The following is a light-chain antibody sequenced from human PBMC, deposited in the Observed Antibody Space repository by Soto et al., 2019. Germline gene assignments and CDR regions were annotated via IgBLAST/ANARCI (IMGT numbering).Light chain of an antibody. CDR1: QSVGSN. Sequence: EVVRTQSPATLSVSPGETAALSCRASQSVGSNLAWYQQKPGQAPRLLIYAASTRATGIPARFSGSGSGTEFTLTISSMQSEDFAVYYCHQYNNWSFGQGTRLEIK. J-gene: IGKJ5*01. V-gene: IGKV3-15*01. CDR2: AAS. CDR3: HQYNNWS.